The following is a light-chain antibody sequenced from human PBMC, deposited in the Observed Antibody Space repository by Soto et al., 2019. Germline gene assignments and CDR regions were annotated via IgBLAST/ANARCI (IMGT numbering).Light chain of an antibody. V-gene: IGLV4-60*03. CDR2: LDGSGSY. Sequence: QSVLTQSSSASASLGSSVKLTCTLSSGHSSYIIAWHQQQSGKAPRFLMKLDGSGSYNKGSGIPDRFSGSSSGADRYLTISNLQSEDEADYYCETWDTDTRVFGGGTKLTVL. J-gene: IGLJ3*02. CDR3: ETWDTDTRV. CDR1: SGHSSYI.